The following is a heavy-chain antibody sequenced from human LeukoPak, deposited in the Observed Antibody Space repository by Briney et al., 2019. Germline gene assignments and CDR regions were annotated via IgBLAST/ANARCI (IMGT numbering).Heavy chain of an antibody. V-gene: IGHV4-59*08. D-gene: IGHD4-11*01. J-gene: IGHJ5*02. CDR3: ARFSTRDWFDP. CDR2: IYYSGST. CDR1: GGSISSYY. Sequence: PSQTLSLTCTVSGGSISSYYWSWIRQPPGKGLEWIGYIYYSGSTNYNPSLKSRVTISVDTSKNQFSLKLSSVTAADTAVYYCARFSTRDWFDPWGQGTLVTVSS.